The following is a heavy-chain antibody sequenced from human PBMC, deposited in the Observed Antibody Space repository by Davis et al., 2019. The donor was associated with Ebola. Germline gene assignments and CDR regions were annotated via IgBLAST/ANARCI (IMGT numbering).Heavy chain of an antibody. J-gene: IGHJ6*02. Sequence: PSETLSLTCTVSGGSISSYYWSWIRQPAGKGLEWIGRIYTSGSTNYNPSLKSQVTMSVDTSKNQFSLKLSSVTAADTAVYYCAAGDGNGYYYYGMDVWGQGTTVTVSS. CDR3: AAGDGNGYYYYGMDV. D-gene: IGHD2-8*01. CDR2: IYTSGST. CDR1: GGSISSYY. V-gene: IGHV4-4*07.